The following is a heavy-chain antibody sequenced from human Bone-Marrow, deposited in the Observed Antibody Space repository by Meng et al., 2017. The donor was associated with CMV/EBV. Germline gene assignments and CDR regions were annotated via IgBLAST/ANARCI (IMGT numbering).Heavy chain of an antibody. J-gene: IGHJ6*02. V-gene: IGHV1-2*02. D-gene: IGHD2-2*02. CDR2: INPNSGGT. CDR1: GGTFSSYA. Sequence: ASVKVSCKASGGTFSSYAISWVRQAPGQGLEWMGWINPNSGGTNYAQKFQGRVTMTRDTSISTVYMELSSLRSEDTAVYYCVRVRISDIVVVPAAIGGYYYGMDVWGQGTTVTVSS. CDR3: VRVRISDIVVVPAAIGGYYYGMDV.